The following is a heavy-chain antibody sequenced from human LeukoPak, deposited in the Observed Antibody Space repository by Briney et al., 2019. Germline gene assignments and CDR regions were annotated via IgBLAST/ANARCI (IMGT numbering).Heavy chain of an antibody. CDR1: GGSISSYY. CDR3: ARHSRSSSYYNTLDY. V-gene: IGHV4-59*08. J-gene: IGHJ4*02. CDR2: IYYSGST. D-gene: IGHD6-13*01. Sequence: NPSETLSLTCTVSGGSISSYYWSWIRQPPGKGLEWIGCIYYSGSTNYNPSLKSRVTISVDTSKNQFSLKQSSVTAADTAVYYCARHSRSSSYYNTLDYWGQGTLVTVSS.